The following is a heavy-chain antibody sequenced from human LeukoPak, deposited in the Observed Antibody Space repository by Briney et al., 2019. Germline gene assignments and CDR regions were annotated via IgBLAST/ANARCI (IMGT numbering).Heavy chain of an antibody. CDR3: ARESPDIVLMVYES. CDR2: INSDGSST. J-gene: IGHJ5*02. D-gene: IGHD2-8*01. CDR1: GFTFSSYW. Sequence: PGGSLRLSCAASGFTFSSYWMHWVRQAPGKGLVWVSRINSDGSSTSCADSVKGRFTISRDNAKNTLYLQMNSLRAEDTAVYYCARESPDIVLMVYESWGQGTLVTVSS. V-gene: IGHV3-74*01.